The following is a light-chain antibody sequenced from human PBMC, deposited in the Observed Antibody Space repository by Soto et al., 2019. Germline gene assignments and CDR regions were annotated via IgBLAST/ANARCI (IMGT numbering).Light chain of an antibody. CDR3: QQVNSYPLT. CDR1: QNIDNY. CDR2: ATS. V-gene: IGKV1-39*01. Sequence: DIHMTQSPSSLSATVGDRVTITFRASQNIDNYLNWYQHKPGKAPKLLIYATSTLQSGVPARFSGSGSGTDFTLTISSLQPEDFATYYCQQVNSYPLTFGGGTKVDIK. J-gene: IGKJ4*01.